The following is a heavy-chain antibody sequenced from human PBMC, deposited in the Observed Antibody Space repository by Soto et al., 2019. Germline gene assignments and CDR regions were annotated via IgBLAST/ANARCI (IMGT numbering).Heavy chain of an antibody. J-gene: IGHJ5*02. V-gene: IGHV3-23*01. D-gene: IGHD4-17*01. CDR2: ISGSGGST. CDR1: GFTFSSYA. CDR3: AKAPQSKTPLDDGDYVASWFDT. Sequence: EVQLLESGGGLVQPGGSLRLSCAASGFTFSSYAMSWVRQAPGKGLEWVSAISGSGGSTYYADSVKGRFTISRDNSKNTMYLQMNSLRAEDTAVYYCAKAPQSKTPLDDGDYVASWFDTWGQGTLVTVSS.